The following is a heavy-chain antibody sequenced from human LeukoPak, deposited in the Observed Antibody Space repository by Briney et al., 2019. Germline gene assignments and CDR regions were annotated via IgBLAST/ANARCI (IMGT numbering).Heavy chain of an antibody. Sequence: PSETLSLTCTVPGGSISSGSYYWSWIRQPAGKGLEWIGRIYTSGSTNYNPSLKSRVTISVDTSKNQFSLKLSSVTAADTAVYYCAREFDYVWGTYGMDVWGQGTTVTVSS. V-gene: IGHV4-61*02. CDR3: AREFDYVWGTYGMDV. D-gene: IGHD3-16*01. CDR1: GGSISSGSYY. J-gene: IGHJ6*02. CDR2: IYTSGST.